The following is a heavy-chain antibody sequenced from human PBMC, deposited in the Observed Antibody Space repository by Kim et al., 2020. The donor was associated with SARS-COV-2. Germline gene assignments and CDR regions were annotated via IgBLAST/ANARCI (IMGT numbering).Heavy chain of an antibody. CDR3: AKDRSSSTTDGMDV. D-gene: IGHD2-2*01. Sequence: GGSLRLSCAASGFTFDDYAMHWVRQAPGKGLEWVSGISWNSGMIDYADSVMGRFAISRDNAKKSLYLQMNCLRTEDTALYYCAKDRSSSTTDGMDVWGQGTTVTVSS. V-gene: IGHV3-9*01. CDR1: GFTFDDYA. CDR2: ISWNSGMI. J-gene: IGHJ6*02.